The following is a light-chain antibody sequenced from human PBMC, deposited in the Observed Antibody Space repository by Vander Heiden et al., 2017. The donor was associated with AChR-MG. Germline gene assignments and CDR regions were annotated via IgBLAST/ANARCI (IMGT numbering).Light chain of an antibody. J-gene: IGLJ2*01. CDR1: SSDLGSDNY. V-gene: IGLV2-11*01. CDR3: CSYAGNYSSVV. CDR2: DVG. Sequence: QSALTQPRSVSGSSAQSVTISCTGTSSDLGSDNYVSWFQQHPGKAPKLLIYDVGKRPSGVPDRFSGSKSGNTASLTISGLQAEDEADYYCCSYAGNYSSVVFGGGTKLTVL.